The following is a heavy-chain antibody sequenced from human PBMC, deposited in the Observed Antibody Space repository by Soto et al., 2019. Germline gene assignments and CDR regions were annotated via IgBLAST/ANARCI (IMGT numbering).Heavy chain of an antibody. V-gene: IGHV1-46*01. Sequence: QVQLLQSGAEVKKPGASVKVSCKAAGYTFTDYYLHWVRQAPGEGLEWMGVINPSGGDTTYAQKFQGRVTMTRDTSTTTVYMEINSLRSEDTAVYYCVRTTIAAASPCKFWGQGTLVIVSS. CDR1: GYTFTDYY. J-gene: IGHJ1*01. CDR3: VRTTIAAASPCKF. D-gene: IGHD6-13*01. CDR2: INPSGGDT.